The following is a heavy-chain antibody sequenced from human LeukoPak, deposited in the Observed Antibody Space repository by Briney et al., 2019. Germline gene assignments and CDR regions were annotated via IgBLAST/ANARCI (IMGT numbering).Heavy chain of an antibody. J-gene: IGHJ4*02. D-gene: IGHD5-18*01. Sequence: GGSLRLSCAASGFTFSDYYMSWIRQAPGKGLEWVSYISGSGSTIYYADSVKGRFTISRDNAKNSLYLQMNSLRAEDTAVYYCASYKQLWYFDYWGQGTLVTVSS. CDR1: GFTFSDYY. CDR3: ASYKQLWYFDY. CDR2: ISGSGSTI. V-gene: IGHV3-11*01.